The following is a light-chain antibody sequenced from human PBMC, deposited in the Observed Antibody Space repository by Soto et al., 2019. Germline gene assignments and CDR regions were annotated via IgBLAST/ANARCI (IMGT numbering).Light chain of an antibody. CDR2: DTS. J-gene: IGKJ5*01. Sequence: EIVLTQSPATLSLSAGERATLSCRASQSVSSYLACYQQKPGQAPRLLIYDTSNRVTGVPARFSGSGSGTDFTLSISSLEPEDFAVYYCQQRSNWPPITFGQGTRLEIK. CDR3: QQRSNWPPIT. V-gene: IGKV3-11*01. CDR1: QSVSSY.